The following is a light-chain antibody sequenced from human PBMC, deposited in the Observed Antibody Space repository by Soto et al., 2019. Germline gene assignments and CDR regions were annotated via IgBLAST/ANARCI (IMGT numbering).Light chain of an antibody. CDR3: SSHAGSNNYV. V-gene: IGLV2-8*01. J-gene: IGLJ1*01. CDR1: SSDVGGYNF. Sequence: QSALTQPPSASGSPGQLVTISCTGTSSDVGGYNFVSWYQLHPGKAPKLMIYAVSKRPSGVPDRFSGSKSGNTASLTVSGLQAEDEADYYCSSHAGSNNYVFGTGTKVTVL. CDR2: AVS.